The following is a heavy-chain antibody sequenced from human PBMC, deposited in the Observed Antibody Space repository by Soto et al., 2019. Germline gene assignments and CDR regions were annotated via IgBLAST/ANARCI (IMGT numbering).Heavy chain of an antibody. CDR1: GGSISSGDYY. J-gene: IGHJ5*02. CDR2: IYYSGST. CDR3: ARGLRYFDWLLHPQGFDP. D-gene: IGHD3-9*01. V-gene: IGHV4-30-4*01. Sequence: SLTCTVSGGSISSGDYYWSWVRQPPGKGLEWIGYIYYSGSTYYNPSLKSRVTISVDTSKNQFSLKLSSVTAADTAVYYCARGLRYFDWLLHPQGFDPWGQGTLVTVSS.